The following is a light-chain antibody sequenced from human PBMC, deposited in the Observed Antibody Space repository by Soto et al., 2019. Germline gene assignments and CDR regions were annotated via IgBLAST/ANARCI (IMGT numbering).Light chain of an antibody. J-gene: IGKJ3*01. CDR3: QQRSIWPPLFT. V-gene: IGKV3-11*01. CDR2: DAS. CDR1: QSVSSY. Sequence: EIVLTQSPATLSLSPGERATLSCRASQSVSSYLAWYQQKPGQAPRLLIYDASNRATGLPARFSGSGSGTDFTLTISSLEPEDFAVYYCQQRSIWPPLFTFGPGTKVDIK.